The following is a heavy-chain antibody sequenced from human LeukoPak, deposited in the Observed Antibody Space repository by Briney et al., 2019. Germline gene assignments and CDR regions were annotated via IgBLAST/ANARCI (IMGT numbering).Heavy chain of an antibody. J-gene: IGHJ4*02. D-gene: IGHD3-10*01. CDR3: ARGVSFDD. V-gene: IGHV4-38-2*02. Sequence: TSETLSLTCTVSGYSISSGYYWGWMRQPPGKGLEWIGSIYHSGSTYYNPSLKSRVTISVDTSKNQFSLKLSSVTAADTAVYYCARGVSFDDWGQGTLVTVSS. CDR1: GYSISSGYY. CDR2: IYHSGST.